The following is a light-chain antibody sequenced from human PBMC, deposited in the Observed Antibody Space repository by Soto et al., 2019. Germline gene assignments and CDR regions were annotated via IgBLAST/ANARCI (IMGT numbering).Light chain of an antibody. CDR2: WAS. CDR1: QSVLYSSNNKSY. Sequence: DIVMTQSPDSLAVSLGERATINCKSSQSVLYSSNNKSYLAWFQQKPGQPPKLLIYWASNRESGVPDRFSGRGSGTDFTLSISSLHAGDVAVYYCQQYYRTPLTFGGGTKVEIK. CDR3: QQYYRTPLT. J-gene: IGKJ4*01. V-gene: IGKV4-1*01.